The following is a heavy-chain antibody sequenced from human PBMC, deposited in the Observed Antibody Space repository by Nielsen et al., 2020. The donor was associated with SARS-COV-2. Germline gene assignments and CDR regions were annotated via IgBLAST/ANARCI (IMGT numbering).Heavy chain of an antibody. CDR2: VNPNSGAT. D-gene: IGHD3-10*01. CDR1: GYTFTGHY. J-gene: IGHJ5*02. V-gene: IGHV1-2*06. Sequence: ASVKVSCKASGYTFTGHYMHWMRQAPGQGPEWMGRVNPNSGATNYAQKFQGRVTLTRDTSINTTYMELNRLTSDDTAVYYCARVRSSSGIWFDPWGQGTLVVVSS. CDR3: ARVRSSSGIWFDP.